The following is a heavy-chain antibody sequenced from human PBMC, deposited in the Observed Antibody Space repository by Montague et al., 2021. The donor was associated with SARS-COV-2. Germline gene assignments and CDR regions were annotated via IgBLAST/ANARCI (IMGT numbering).Heavy chain of an antibody. Sequence: PALVKPTQTLTLTCTFSGFSLSTSGLCVSWIRQPPGKALEWLTLSGWDDDKYYSTSLKTRLTISKDTSKNQVVLTMTNMDPVDTATYYCARSYGTTVVTRAFDYWGQGTLVTVSS. CDR3: ARSYGTTVVTRAFDY. J-gene: IGHJ4*02. V-gene: IGHV2-70*01. D-gene: IGHD4-23*01. CDR2: SGWDDDK. CDR1: GFSLSTSGLC.